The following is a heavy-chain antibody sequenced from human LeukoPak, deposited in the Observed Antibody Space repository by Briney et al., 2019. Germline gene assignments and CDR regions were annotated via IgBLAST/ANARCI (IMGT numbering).Heavy chain of an antibody. Sequence: GESLKISCQGSGYRFTNYWIGWVRQMPGKGLEWMGIIHPGDSGTRYSPSFQGQVTMSVDESITTAYLQWSSLRASDSAIYYCARGGTYSYGSSDYWGEGTLVTVSS. CDR2: IHPGDSGT. CDR1: GYRFTNYW. J-gene: IGHJ4*02. V-gene: IGHV5-51*01. D-gene: IGHD5-18*01. CDR3: ARGGTYSYGSSDY.